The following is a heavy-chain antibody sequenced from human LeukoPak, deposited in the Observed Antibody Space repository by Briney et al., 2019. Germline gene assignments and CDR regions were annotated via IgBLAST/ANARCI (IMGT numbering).Heavy chain of an antibody. J-gene: IGHJ4*02. D-gene: IGHD3-22*01. V-gene: IGHV3-21*01. CDR2: ISSSSSYI. CDR3: ARDIRAYYYDSSGYYFDY. Sequence: GGFLRLSCAASGFTFSSYSMNWVRQAPGKGLEWVSSISSSSSYIYYADSVKGRFTISRDNAKNSLYLQMNSLRAEDTAVYYCARDIRAYYYDSSGYYFDYWGQGTLVTVSS. CDR1: GFTFSSYS.